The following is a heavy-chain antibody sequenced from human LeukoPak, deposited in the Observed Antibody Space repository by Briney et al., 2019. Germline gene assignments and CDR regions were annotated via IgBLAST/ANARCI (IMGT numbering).Heavy chain of an antibody. Sequence: PGGSLRLSCAASGFTFSKYWMLCVRQAPGKGLESVSRINTDGTVTTYADSVKGRFTVSRDNADNTMFLQMNSVRDEDPAVYYCATKQWLAPPPDSWGQGTPVIVSS. CDR3: ATKQWLAPPPDS. D-gene: IGHD6-19*01. CDR2: INTDGTVT. J-gene: IGHJ4*02. V-gene: IGHV3-74*01. CDR1: GFTFSKYW.